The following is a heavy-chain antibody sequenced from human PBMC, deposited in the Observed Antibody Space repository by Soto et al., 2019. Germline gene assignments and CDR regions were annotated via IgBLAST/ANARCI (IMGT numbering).Heavy chain of an antibody. CDR3: ARGMAAAAQRWFDP. CDR1: GCSISSSSYY. CDR2: IYYSGST. Sequence: PSETLSLTCTLSGCSISSSSYYRGWILHPPGKELEWIGSIYYSGSTYYNPSLKSRVTISVDTSKYQFSLKLSSVTASDTAVYYCARGMAAAAQRWFDPWGQGTLVTVSS. D-gene: IGHD6-13*01. J-gene: IGHJ5*02. V-gene: IGHV4-39*01.